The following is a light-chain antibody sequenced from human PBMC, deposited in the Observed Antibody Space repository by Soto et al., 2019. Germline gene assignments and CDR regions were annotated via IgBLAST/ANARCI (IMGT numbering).Light chain of an antibody. CDR1: QSVSSN. Sequence: EIEMTQSPATLSVSPGERATLSCRASQSVSSNLAWYQQKPGQAPRLLIYGASTRATAIPARFSGSGSGTEFTLTISSLQSEDFAVYYCQQYNNWPVTFGQGTKVEI. CDR2: GAS. V-gene: IGKV3-15*01. J-gene: IGKJ1*01. CDR3: QQYNNWPVT.